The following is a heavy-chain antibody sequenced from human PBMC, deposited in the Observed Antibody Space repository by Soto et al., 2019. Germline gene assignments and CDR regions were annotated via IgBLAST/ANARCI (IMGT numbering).Heavy chain of an antibody. CDR1: GYTFTSYG. J-gene: IGHJ6*02. CDR3: ARDGEYSYGSEGMDV. CDR2: ISAYNGNT. V-gene: IGHV1-18*01. Sequence: GASVKVSCKASGYTFTSYGISWVRQAPGQGLEWMGWISAYNGNTNYAQKLQGRVTITTDTSTSKAYMELRSLRSDDTAVYYCARDGEYSYGSEGMDVWGQGTTVTVSS. D-gene: IGHD5-18*01.